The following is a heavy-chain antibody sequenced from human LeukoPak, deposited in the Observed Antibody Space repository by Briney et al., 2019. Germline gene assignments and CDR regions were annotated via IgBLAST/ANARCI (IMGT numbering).Heavy chain of an antibody. CDR1: GFTFSGSA. CDR2: IRSRANSYVT. CDR3: TSHSDPYCGRANCYVDNFYGLDV. Sequence: GGSLRLSCAASGFTFSGSAVHWVRQASGKGLEWVGRIRSRANSYVTAYAASVTGGITISRDDSNTAYLQMNSLKTEDTAVYYCTSHSDPYCGRANCYVDNFYGLDVWGQGTWVTVSS. D-gene: IGHD2-21*01. J-gene: IGHJ6*02. V-gene: IGHV3-73*01.